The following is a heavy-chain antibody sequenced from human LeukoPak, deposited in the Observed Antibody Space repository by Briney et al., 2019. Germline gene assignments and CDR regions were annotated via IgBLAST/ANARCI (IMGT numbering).Heavy chain of an antibody. CDR3: VRSDNSDALDAFDI. V-gene: IGHV4-34*01. CDR2: INHSGST. D-gene: IGHD6-19*01. Sequence: SETLSLTCAVYGGSFSGYYWSWIRQPPGKGLEWIGEINHSGSTNYNPSLKSRVTISVDTSKNQFSLRLSSVTAADTAVYYCVRSDNSDALDAFDIWGQGTMVTVSS. J-gene: IGHJ3*02. CDR1: GGSFSGYY.